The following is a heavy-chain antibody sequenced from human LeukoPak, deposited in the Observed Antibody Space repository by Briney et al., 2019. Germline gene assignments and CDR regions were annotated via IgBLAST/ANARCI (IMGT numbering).Heavy chain of an antibody. Sequence: KPSETLSLTCALDGGSFSGYYLTLIRQPPGKGLGWIGEIHYSGRINYNPSLKSRVTISADTSNNHFSLKMNSVTAADTAVYYCSRGTDAYKCGNSWGQGTLVTVS. V-gene: IGHV4-34*01. CDR1: GGSFSGYY. D-gene: IGHD5-24*01. J-gene: IGHJ4*02. CDR3: SRGTDAYKCGNS. CDR2: IHYSGRI.